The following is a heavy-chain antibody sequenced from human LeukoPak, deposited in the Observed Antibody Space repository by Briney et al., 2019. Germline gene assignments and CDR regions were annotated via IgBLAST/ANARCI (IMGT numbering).Heavy chain of an antibody. J-gene: IGHJ5*02. D-gene: IGHD6-19*01. CDR1: GFTFDDYA. CDR3: AKAGSAYSSGWYDWFDP. Sequence: GGSLRLSCAASGFTFDDYAMHWVRQAPGKGLEWVSGISWNSGSIGYADSVKGRFTISRDNAKNSLYLQMNSLRAEDTALYYCAKAGSAYSSGWYDWFDPWGQGTLVTVSS. V-gene: IGHV3-9*01. CDR2: ISWNSGSI.